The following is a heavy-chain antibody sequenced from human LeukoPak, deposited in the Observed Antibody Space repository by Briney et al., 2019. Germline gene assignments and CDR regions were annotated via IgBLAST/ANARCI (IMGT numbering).Heavy chain of an antibody. D-gene: IGHD5-24*01. J-gene: IGHJ4*02. CDR3: ARGRARWNY. V-gene: IGHV4-34*01. Sequence: SETLSLTCAVYGGSFSGYYWSWIRRPPGKGLEWIGEINHSGSTNYNPSLKSRVTISVDTSKNQFSLKLSSVTAADTAVYYCARGRARWNYWGQGTLVTVSS. CDR2: INHSGST. CDR1: GGSFSGYY.